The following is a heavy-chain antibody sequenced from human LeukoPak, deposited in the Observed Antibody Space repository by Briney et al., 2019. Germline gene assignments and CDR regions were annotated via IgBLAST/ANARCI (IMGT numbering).Heavy chain of an antibody. J-gene: IGHJ4*02. CDR3: ARGGGGYYDSSGYYPDYFDY. V-gene: IGHV3-53*01. CDR1: GFTASSNY. D-gene: IGHD3-22*01. Sequence: PGGSLRLSCAASGFTASSNYMSWVRQAPGKGQEWVSVIYSGGSTYYADSVKGRFTISRDNSKNTLYLQMNSLRAEDTAVYYCARGGGGYYDSSGYYPDYFDYWGQGTLVTVSS. CDR2: IYSGGST.